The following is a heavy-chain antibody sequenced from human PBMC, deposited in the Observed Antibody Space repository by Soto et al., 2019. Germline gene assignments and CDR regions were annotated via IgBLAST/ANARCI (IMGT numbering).Heavy chain of an antibody. V-gene: IGHV1-46*01. D-gene: IGHD2-21*02. J-gene: IGHJ3*02. Sequence: ASVKVSCKASGYTFTSYYMHWVRQAPGQGLEWMGIINPSGGSTSYAQKFQGRVTTTRDTSTSTVYMELSSLRSEDTAVYHCARDRAYCGGDCFEPDAFDIWGQGTMVTVSS. CDR3: ARDRAYCGGDCFEPDAFDI. CDR1: GYTFTSYY. CDR2: INPSGGST.